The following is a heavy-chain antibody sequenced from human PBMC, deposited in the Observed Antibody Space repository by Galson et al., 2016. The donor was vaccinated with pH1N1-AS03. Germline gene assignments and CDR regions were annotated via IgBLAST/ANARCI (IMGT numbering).Heavy chain of an antibody. J-gene: IGHJ4*02. V-gene: IGHV4-34*10. CDR3: ARDLAGMTDY. Sequence: TLSLTCDVYGGSLKGFYWTWIRQPPGRGLEWIGTIHVSGTAYYNPSLGGRVTLSVDGPKNQFSLRLKSVTVADTAVYYCARDLAGMTDYWGQGTLVTVSS. CDR2: IHVSGTA. CDR1: GGSLKGFY. D-gene: IGHD6-13*01.